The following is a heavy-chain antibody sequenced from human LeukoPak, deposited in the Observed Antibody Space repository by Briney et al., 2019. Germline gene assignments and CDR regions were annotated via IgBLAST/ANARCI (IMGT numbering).Heavy chain of an antibody. CDR2: MNPNSGNT. J-gene: IGHJ2*01. D-gene: IGHD3-3*01. V-gene: IGHV1-8*02. CDR3: ARGGALRPYYDFWSGYDWYFDL. Sequence: ASVKVSCKASGGTFISYDINWVRQATGQGLEWMGWMNPNSGNTGYAQKFQGRVTMTRNTSMSTAYMELSSLRSEDTAVYYCARGGALRPYYDFWSGYDWYFDLWGRGTLVTVSS. CDR1: GGTFISYD.